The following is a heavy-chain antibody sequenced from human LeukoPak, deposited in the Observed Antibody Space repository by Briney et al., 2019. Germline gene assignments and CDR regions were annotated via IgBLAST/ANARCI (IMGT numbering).Heavy chain of an antibody. Sequence: PGGSLRLSCAASGFTFSSYWMSWVRQAPGKGLEWVANIKQDGSEKYYVDSVKGRFTISRDNAKNSLYLQMNSLRAEDTAVYYCARGITIFGVVSYFDYWGQGTLVTVSS. CDR1: GFTFSSYW. V-gene: IGHV3-7*01. J-gene: IGHJ4*02. D-gene: IGHD3-3*01. CDR3: ARGITIFGVVSYFDY. CDR2: IKQDGSEK.